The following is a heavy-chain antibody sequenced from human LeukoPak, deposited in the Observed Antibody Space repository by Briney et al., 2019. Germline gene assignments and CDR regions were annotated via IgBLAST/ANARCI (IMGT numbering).Heavy chain of an antibody. CDR1: GFTFSNYY. CDR2: ISSSGSTI. D-gene: IGHD2-2*01. Sequence: GGSLRLSCAASGFTFSNYYMSWIRQAPGKGLEWVSYISSSGSTIYYADSVKGRFTISRDNAKNSLYLQMNSLRAEDTAVYYCARLVVPAAIPVGWFDPWGQGTLVTVSS. V-gene: IGHV3-11*01. J-gene: IGHJ5*02. CDR3: ARLVVPAAIPVGWFDP.